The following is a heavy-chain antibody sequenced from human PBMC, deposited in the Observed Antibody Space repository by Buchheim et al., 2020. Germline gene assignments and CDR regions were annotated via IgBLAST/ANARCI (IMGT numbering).Heavy chain of an antibody. D-gene: IGHD2-2*01. V-gene: IGHV5-51*01. CDR3: ARARGYCSTSSCYDFDW. CDR1: AYSFSNYW. J-gene: IGHJ4*02. Sequence: EVQLVQSGAEVKKPGESLKISCKASAYSFSNYWIGWVRQMPGKGLEWMAMIYPGDSSTKYSPSFQGQVTISADESSSTAYLQWTSLKASDTAMYFCARARGYCSTSSCYDFDWWGQGT. CDR2: IYPGDSST.